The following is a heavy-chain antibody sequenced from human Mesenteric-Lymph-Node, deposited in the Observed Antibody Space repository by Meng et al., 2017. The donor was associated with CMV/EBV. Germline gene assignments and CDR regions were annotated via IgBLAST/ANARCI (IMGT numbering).Heavy chain of an antibody. D-gene: IGHD1-26*01. J-gene: IGHJ1*01. V-gene: IGHV4-4*02. CDR3: ARVAGSYGD. Sequence: SLTWGGSGGSVSSSDWWSWVRQAPGKGLEWIGEVYHSGSTNYNPSLKSRVTISVDKSENQFSLKVSSVTAADTAVYYCARVAGSYGDWGQGTLVTVSS. CDR1: GGSVSSSDW. CDR2: VYHSGST.